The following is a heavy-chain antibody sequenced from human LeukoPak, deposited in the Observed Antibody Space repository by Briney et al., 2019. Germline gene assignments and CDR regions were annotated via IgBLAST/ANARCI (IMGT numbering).Heavy chain of an antibody. CDR2: LYTSGST. Sequence: SETLSLTCTVSGGSISSYYWSWLRQPAGKGLEWIGRLYTSGSTNYNPSLKSRVTMSVDTSKNQFSLKLSSVTAADTAVYYCARTTPMSTIDYWGQGTLVTVSS. CDR1: GGSISSYY. V-gene: IGHV4-4*07. CDR3: ARTTPMSTIDY. J-gene: IGHJ4*02. D-gene: IGHD5-18*01.